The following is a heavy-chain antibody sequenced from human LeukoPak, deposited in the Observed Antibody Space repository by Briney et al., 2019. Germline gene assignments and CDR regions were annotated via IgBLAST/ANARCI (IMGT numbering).Heavy chain of an antibody. CDR1: GYSISSGYY. Sequence: SETLSLTCTVSGYSISSGYYWGWIRQTPGKGLEWIGYIYHGGRTDYNPSLKSRVTISVDTSKNQFSLKLSSVTAADTAVYYCARMPPFGYGDYGWFDPWGQGTLVTVSS. CDR2: IYHGGRT. D-gene: IGHD4-17*01. J-gene: IGHJ5*02. CDR3: ARMPPFGYGDYGWFDP. V-gene: IGHV4-38-2*02.